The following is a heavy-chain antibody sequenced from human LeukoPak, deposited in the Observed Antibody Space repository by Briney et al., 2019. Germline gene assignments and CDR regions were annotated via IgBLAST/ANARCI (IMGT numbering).Heavy chain of an antibody. CDR3: ARDERVVVVPAAAMRRGWFDH. CDR2: ISSSSSYI. V-gene: IGHV3-21*01. D-gene: IGHD2-2*01. CDR1: GFTFSSYS. Sequence: GGSLRLSCAASGFTFSSYSMNWVRQAPGKGLEWVSSISSSSSYIYYADSVKGRFTISRDNAKNSLYLQVNSLRAEDTAVYYCARDERVVVVPAAAMRRGWFDHWGQGTLVTVSS. J-gene: IGHJ5*02.